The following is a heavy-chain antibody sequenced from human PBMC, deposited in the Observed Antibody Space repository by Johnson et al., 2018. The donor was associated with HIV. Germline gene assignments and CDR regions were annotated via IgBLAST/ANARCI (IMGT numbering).Heavy chain of an antibody. CDR1: GFTFSSYW. CDR2: IYSGGST. Sequence: VQLVESGGGLVQPGGSLRLSCAASGFTFSSYWMSWVRQAPGKGLEWVSVIYSGGSTYYADSVKGRFTLSRDSSKNTLYLQMNSLRAEDTAVYYCAKAREYDSTGHDAFDIWGQGPMVTVSS. V-gene: IGHV3-66*02. CDR3: AKAREYDSTGHDAFDI. J-gene: IGHJ3*02. D-gene: IGHD3-22*01.